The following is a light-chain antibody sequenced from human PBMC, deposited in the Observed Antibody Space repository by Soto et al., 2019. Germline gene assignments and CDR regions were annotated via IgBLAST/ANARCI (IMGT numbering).Light chain of an antibody. Sequence: EVVLTQFPNTLSLSPGERATLSCRASESVSSFLAWYQQKPGQPPRLLIYDASTRATGIPARFSGSGSGTDFTLTISSLEPEDFAVYYCQQRSSWPALTFGGGTKVDIK. V-gene: IGKV3-11*01. J-gene: IGKJ4*01. CDR1: ESVSSF. CDR3: QQRSSWPALT. CDR2: DAS.